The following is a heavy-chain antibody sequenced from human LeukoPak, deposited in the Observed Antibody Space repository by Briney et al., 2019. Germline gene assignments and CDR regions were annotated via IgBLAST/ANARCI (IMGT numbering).Heavy chain of an antibody. Sequence: SETLSLTCVVSAYSISSGYYWGWVRHPPGKRLEWIASINHGGVTHYSPSLKSRVTMSVDTSKNQFSLKLSSVTAADTAMYYCASVTTLGYFDYWGQGTLVTVSS. CDR2: INHGGVT. CDR1: AYSISSGYY. V-gene: IGHV4-38-2*01. CDR3: ASVTTLGYFDY. J-gene: IGHJ4*02. D-gene: IGHD3-3*01.